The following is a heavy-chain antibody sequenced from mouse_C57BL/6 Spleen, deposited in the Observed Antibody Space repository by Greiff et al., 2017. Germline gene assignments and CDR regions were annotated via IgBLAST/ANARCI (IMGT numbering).Heavy chain of an antibody. J-gene: IGHJ2*01. CDR3: ARRPITTVVAPYFDD. D-gene: IGHD1-1*01. CDR1: GFNIKDYY. Sequence: VQLQQSGAELVKPGASVKLSCTASGFNIKDYYMHWVKQRTEQGLEWIGRIDPEDGETKYAPKFQGKATQTADTASNTAYLQLSSLTSVDTAVYYCARRPITTVVAPYFDDWGQGTTLTVSS. CDR2: IDPEDGET. V-gene: IGHV14-2*01.